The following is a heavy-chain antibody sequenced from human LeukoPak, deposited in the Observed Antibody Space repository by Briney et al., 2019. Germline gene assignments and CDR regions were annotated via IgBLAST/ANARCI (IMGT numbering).Heavy chain of an antibody. CDR2: IYYSGST. Sequence: SETLSLTCTVSGASISSYYWSWIRQPPGKGLEWIGYIYYSGSTNFNPSLKSRVTISLDTSKNQFSLKLSSVTAADTAVYYCARAKVPAAFWHGMDVGAKGPRSTFP. CDR3: ARAKVPAAFWHGMDV. J-gene: IGHJ6*02. D-gene: IGHD2-2*01. V-gene: IGHV4-59*01. CDR1: GASISSYY.